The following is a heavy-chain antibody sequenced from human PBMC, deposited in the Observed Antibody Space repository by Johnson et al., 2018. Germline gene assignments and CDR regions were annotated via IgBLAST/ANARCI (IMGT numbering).Heavy chain of an antibody. CDR2: IYYSGIT. Sequence: QVQLQESGPGLVKPSETLSLTCTVSGGSISSYYWSWIRQPPGKGLEWIGYIYYSGITNYNPSLKSRVTLSVDTSKNQFSLKLSSVPAADTAVYYCARVSRYDILTGYYPSPYYYYGMDVWGQGTTVTVSS. J-gene: IGHJ6*02. CDR3: ARVSRYDILTGYYPSPYYYYGMDV. CDR1: GGSISSYY. V-gene: IGHV4-59*01. D-gene: IGHD3-9*01.